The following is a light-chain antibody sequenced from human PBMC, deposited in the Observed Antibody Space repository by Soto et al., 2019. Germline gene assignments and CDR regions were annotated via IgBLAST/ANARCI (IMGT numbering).Light chain of an antibody. Sequence: QSVLTQPPSVSGAPGQRVTISCTGSSSNIGAGYDVHWYQQLPGTAPKLLIYGNSNRPSGVPDRFSGSKSGTSASLAITGLHAEDEADYYCQSYASSLTALFGGGTKLTVL. CDR1: SSNIGAGYD. V-gene: IGLV1-40*01. CDR3: QSYASSLTAL. J-gene: IGLJ3*02. CDR2: GNS.